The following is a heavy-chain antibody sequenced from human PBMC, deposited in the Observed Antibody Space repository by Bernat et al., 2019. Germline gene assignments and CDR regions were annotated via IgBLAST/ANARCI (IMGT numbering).Heavy chain of an antibody. J-gene: IGHJ4*02. V-gene: IGHV4-39*01. CDR1: GGSISSSSYY. D-gene: IGHD3-22*01. CDR2: IYYSGST. Sequence: QLQLQESGPGLVKPSENLSLTCTVSGGSISSSSYYWGWIRQPPGKGLEWIGSIYYSGSTYYNPSLKSRVTISVDTSKNQFSLKLSSVTAADTAVYYCARLLYYYVRSGYYNHFNYWRQGTLVSVSS. CDR3: ARLLYYYVRSGYYNHFNY.